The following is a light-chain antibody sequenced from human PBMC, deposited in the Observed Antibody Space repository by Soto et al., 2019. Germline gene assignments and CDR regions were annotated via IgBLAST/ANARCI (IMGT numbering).Light chain of an antibody. CDR3: QSYDSSSDV. J-gene: IGLJ1*01. CDR1: SGSIASNY. Sequence: NFLLSEPPSVSETPGEMVSMSCTRSSGSIASNYVQWYPKRPGSAPTTVIYEANQRPSGVPDRFAGSIGSSSNSASLTSSGLKTEDETDYYCQSYDSSSDVFGTGTKVTVL. CDR2: EAN. V-gene: IGLV6-57*04.